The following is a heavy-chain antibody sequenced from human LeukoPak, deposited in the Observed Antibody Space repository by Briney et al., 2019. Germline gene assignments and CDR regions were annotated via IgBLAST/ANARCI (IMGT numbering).Heavy chain of an antibody. Sequence: GGSLRLSCAASGFTFSRYWMHWVRQAPGKGLVWVSRINTDGSRTTYADSVKGRFTISRDNSKNTLYLQMNSLRAEDTAVYYCASSTSFEAPYYFDYWGQGTLVTVSP. CDR1: GFTFSRYW. D-gene: IGHD2-2*01. V-gene: IGHV3-74*01. CDR3: ASSTSFEAPYYFDY. J-gene: IGHJ4*02. CDR2: INTDGSRT.